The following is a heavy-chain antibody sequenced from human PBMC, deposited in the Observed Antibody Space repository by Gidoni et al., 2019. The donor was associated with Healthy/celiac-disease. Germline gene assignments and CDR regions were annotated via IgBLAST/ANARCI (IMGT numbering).Heavy chain of an antibody. Sequence: QVQLVQSGAEVQKPGASVKVSCKASGYTFTSYDINWVRQATGQGLEWMGWMNPNSGNTGYAQKFQGRVTMTRNTSISTADMELSSLRSEDTAVYYCARGGEVVYYYYYGMDVWGQGTTVTVSS. CDR2: MNPNSGNT. D-gene: IGHD2-15*01. J-gene: IGHJ6*02. CDR1: GYTFTSYD. CDR3: ARGGEVVYYYYYGMDV. V-gene: IGHV1-8*01.